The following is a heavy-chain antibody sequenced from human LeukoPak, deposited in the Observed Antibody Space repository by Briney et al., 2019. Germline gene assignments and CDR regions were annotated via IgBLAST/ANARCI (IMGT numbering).Heavy chain of an antibody. V-gene: IGHV4-61*05. D-gene: IGHD5-12*01. J-gene: IGHJ3*02. Sequence: SSETLSLTCTVSGGSISSSSYYWGWIRQPPGKGLEWIGYIYYSGSTNYNPSLKSRVTISVDTSKNQFSLKLSSVTAADTAVYYCARGGAMWIYSGYDAFDIWGQGTMVTVSS. CDR2: IYYSGST. CDR3: ARGGAMWIYSGYDAFDI. CDR1: GGSISSSSYY.